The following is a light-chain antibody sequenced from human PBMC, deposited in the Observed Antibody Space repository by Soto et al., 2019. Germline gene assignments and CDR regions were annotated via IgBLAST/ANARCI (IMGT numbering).Light chain of an antibody. V-gene: IGLV2-8*01. CDR1: INDVGGYNY. J-gene: IGLJ1*01. Sequence: SVLTQPRSASESPGQSVTISCAGTINDVGGYNYVSWYQQHPGKVPQLMIYQVTKRPSGVPDRFSASKSDTTASLTISGLQAEDEGDYYCMSYAGGNRFVFGTGTKVTV. CDR2: QVT. CDR3: MSYAGGNRFV.